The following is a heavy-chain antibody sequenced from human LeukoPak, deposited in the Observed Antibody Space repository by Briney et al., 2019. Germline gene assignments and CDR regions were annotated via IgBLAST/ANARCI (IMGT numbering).Heavy chain of an antibody. D-gene: IGHD2-2*01. V-gene: IGHV3-7*01. CDR1: GLTFTTYW. J-gene: IGHJ4*02. CDR3: ARQLSLGY. Sequence: GGSLRLSCAASGLTFTTYWMSWVRQAPGKGLEWVATIKQDGSEQMYVESVRGRFTISRDNAKNSLFLHMNSLRVEDTAVYFCARQLSLGYWGQGTLVTVSS. CDR2: IKQDGSEQ.